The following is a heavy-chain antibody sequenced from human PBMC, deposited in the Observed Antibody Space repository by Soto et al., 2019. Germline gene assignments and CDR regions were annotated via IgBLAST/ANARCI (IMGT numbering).Heavy chain of an antibody. CDR2: IKEDGSER. Sequence: EVQLVESGGGLVQPGESLRISCAASGFTFSAYWMSWVRQAPGKGLEWVAYIKEDGSERYSADSVKGRFTVSRDNARNSLYLQMNNLRAEDTAVYYCARDPRYCVDGICYPFCDHWGQGTRVTVSS. V-gene: IGHV3-7*01. J-gene: IGHJ4*02. CDR1: GFTFSAYW. CDR3: ARDPRYCVDGICYPFCDH. D-gene: IGHD2-15*01.